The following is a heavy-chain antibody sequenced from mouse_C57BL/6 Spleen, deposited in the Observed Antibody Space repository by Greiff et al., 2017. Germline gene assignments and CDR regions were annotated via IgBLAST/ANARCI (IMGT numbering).Heavy chain of an antibody. J-gene: IGHJ1*03. CDR2: IDPSDSYT. V-gene: IGHV1-50*01. CDR3: ARTPPYDWYFDV. D-gene: IGHD1-1*01. CDR1: GYTFTSYW. Sequence: QVQLQQPGAELVKPGASVKLSCKASGYTFTSYWMQWVKQRPGQGLEWIGEIDPSDSYTNYNQKFKGKATLTVDTSSSTAYMQLSSLTSEDSAVYYCARTPPYDWYFDVWGTGTTVTVSS.